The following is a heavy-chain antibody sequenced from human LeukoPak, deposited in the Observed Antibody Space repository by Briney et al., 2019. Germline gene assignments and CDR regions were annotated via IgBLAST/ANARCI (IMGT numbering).Heavy chain of an antibody. D-gene: IGHD3-22*01. CDR3: ARGRDYYDSSGYYETPFDY. CDR2: ISAYNGNT. Sequence: GASVKVSCKASGYTFTSYGIRWVRQAPGQGLEWMGWISAYNGNTNYAQKLQGRVTMTTDTSTSTAYMELRSLRSDDTAVYYCARGRDYYDSSGYYETPFDYWGQGTPVTVSS. V-gene: IGHV1-18*01. CDR1: GYTFTSYG. J-gene: IGHJ4*02.